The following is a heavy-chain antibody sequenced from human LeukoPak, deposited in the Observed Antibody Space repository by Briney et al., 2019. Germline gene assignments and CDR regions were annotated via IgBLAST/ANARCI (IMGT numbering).Heavy chain of an antibody. J-gene: IGHJ4*02. D-gene: IGHD6-13*01. CDR2: ISGSGVIT. CDR3: AKEGYSSTWNADFDY. CDR1: RFTFSSYA. V-gene: IGHV3-23*01. Sequence: GGSLRLSCAPSRFTFSSYAMSWVRQAPGKGLEWVSAISGSGVITYYADSVKGRFTMSRDNSKNTLYLQMNSLRAEDTAVYYCAKEGYSSTWNADFDYWGQGTLVIVSS.